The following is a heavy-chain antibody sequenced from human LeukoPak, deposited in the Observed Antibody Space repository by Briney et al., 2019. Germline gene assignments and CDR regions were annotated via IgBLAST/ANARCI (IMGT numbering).Heavy chain of an antibody. V-gene: IGHV3-7*01. D-gene: IGHD3-16*02. CDR3: ARGDYVWGTYHYTLDY. CDR1: GFTFSSYW. Sequence: GGSLRLSCAASGFTFSSYWMSWVRQAPGKGLEWVANIKQDGSEKYYVDSVKGRFTISRDNAKSTLYLQMNSLRAEDTAVYFCARGDYVWGTYHYTLDYWGQGTLVTVSS. J-gene: IGHJ4*02. CDR2: IKQDGSEK.